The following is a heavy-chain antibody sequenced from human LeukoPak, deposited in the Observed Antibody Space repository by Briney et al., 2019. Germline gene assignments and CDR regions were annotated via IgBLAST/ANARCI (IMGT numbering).Heavy chain of an antibody. D-gene: IGHD6-6*01. J-gene: IGHJ5*02. CDR2: IIPVFGTS. Sequence: SVKLSCKASGYTFTRSYMNWVREAPGQQGEWLGGIIPVFGTSNYAQKFQGRVTITADESTSTVYMELSRLRADDLGVYYCERVRRAGTTQLDCFDPWVQGTLVTVS. V-gene: IGHV1-69*13. CDR3: ERVRRAGTTQLDCFDP. CDR1: GYTFTRSY.